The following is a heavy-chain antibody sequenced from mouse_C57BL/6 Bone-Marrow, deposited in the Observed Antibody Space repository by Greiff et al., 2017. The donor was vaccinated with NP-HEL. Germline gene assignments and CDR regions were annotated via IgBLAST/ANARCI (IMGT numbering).Heavy chain of an antibody. CDR2: IWGVGST. D-gene: IGHD1-2*01. Sequence: VQLQQSGPGLVAPSQSLSITCTVSGFSLTSYGVDWVRQSPGKGLEWLGVIWGVGSTNYNSALKSRLSISKDNSKSQVFLKMNSLQTDDTAMYYCARSLLRYAMDYWGQGTSVTVSS. CDR1: GFSLTSYG. J-gene: IGHJ4*01. CDR3: ARSLLRYAMDY. V-gene: IGHV2-6*01.